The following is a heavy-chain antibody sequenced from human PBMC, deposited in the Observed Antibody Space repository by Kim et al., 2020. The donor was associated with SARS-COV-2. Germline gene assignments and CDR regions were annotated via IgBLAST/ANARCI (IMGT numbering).Heavy chain of an antibody. CDR3: ARGYGDYIPLYFDY. D-gene: IGHD4-17*01. Sequence: GGSLRLSCAASGFTFSSYAMHWVRQAPGKGLEWVAVISYDGSNKYYADSVKGRFTISRDNSKNTLYLQMNSLRAEDTAVYYCARGYGDYIPLYFDYWGQGTLVTVSS. J-gene: IGHJ4*02. CDR1: GFTFSSYA. CDR2: ISYDGSNK. V-gene: IGHV3-30-3*01.